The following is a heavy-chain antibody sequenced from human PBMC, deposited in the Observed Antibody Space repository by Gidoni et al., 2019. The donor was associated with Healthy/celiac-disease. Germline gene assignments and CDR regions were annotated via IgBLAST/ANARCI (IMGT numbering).Heavy chain of an antibody. Sequence: QLQLQESGPGLVKPSETLSLTCTVPGGSISSSSYYWGWIRQPPGKGLEWFGSIYYSGSTYYNPSLKSRVTISVDTSKNQFSLKLSSVTAADTAVYYCARDRVGYCSGGSCPPTSYWGQGTLVTVSS. CDR3: ARDRVGYCSGGSCPPTSY. J-gene: IGHJ4*02. CDR1: GGSISSSSYY. V-gene: IGHV4-39*07. D-gene: IGHD2-15*01. CDR2: IYYSGST.